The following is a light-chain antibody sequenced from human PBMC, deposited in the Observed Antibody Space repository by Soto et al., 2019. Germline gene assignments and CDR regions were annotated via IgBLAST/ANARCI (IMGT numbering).Light chain of an antibody. CDR3: KQYGTSEII. V-gene: IGKV3-20*01. J-gene: IGKJ5*01. CDR1: QSLTNSF. Sequence: EIVLTQSPGTLSLSPGERATLSCRASQSLTNSFIAWYQQKPGQAPRLLIYDTSSRATGIQDRFSGSGSGTDFTLTIRRLEPEDFAVFFCKQYGTSEIIFGQGTRLEIK. CDR2: DTS.